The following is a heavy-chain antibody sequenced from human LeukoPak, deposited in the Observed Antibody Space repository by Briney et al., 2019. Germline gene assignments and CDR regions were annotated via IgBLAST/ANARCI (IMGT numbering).Heavy chain of an antibody. CDR1: GFTFSSYA. CDR2: ISGSGGST. V-gene: IGHV3-23*01. Sequence: PGGSLRLSCAVSGFTFSSYAMSWVRQAPGKGLEWVSAISGSGGSTYYADSVKGRFTISRDNSKNTLYLQMNSLRAEDTAVYYCARVNSARGALDYWGQGTLVTVSS. CDR3: ARVNSARGALDY. J-gene: IGHJ4*02. D-gene: IGHD3-10*01.